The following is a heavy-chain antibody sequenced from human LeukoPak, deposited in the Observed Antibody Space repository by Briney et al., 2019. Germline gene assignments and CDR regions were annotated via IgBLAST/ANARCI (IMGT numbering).Heavy chain of an antibody. CDR2: IYHSGST. Sequence: SETLSLTCTVSGGSISSYYWGWIRQPPGKGLEWIGSIYHSGSTYYNPSLKSRVTISVDTSKNQFSLKLSSVTAADTAVYYCARAGIVGARLEVSAFDIWGQGTMVTVSS. CDR3: ARAGIVGARLEVSAFDI. J-gene: IGHJ3*02. D-gene: IGHD1-26*01. V-gene: IGHV4-38-2*02. CDR1: GGSISSYY.